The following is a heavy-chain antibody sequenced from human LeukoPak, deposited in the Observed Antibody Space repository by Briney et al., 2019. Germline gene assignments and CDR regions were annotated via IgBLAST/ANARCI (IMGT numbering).Heavy chain of an antibody. Sequence: GGSLRLSCAASGFTFRTYWMSWVRQAPGKGLEWVGNIKHDGSGKYYVDSMKGRFTISRDNAKNSLYLQMNSLRDEDTAVYYCATGTKWNDAFNIWGQGTMVTVSS. V-gene: IGHV3-7*01. D-gene: IGHD1-20*01. CDR3: ATGTKWNDAFNI. CDR1: GFTFRTYW. J-gene: IGHJ3*02. CDR2: IKHDGSGK.